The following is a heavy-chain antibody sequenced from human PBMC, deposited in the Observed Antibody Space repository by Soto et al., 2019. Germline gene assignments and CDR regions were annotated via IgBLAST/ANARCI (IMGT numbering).Heavy chain of an antibody. CDR2: IYYSGSA. J-gene: IGHJ4*02. CDR1: GGSITSNAYY. D-gene: IGHD1-26*01. Sequence: QLQLQESGPGLVKPWETLSLTCTVSGGSITSNAYYWGWIRQPPGKGLEWLGYIYYSGSASYNPSLKSRVTMSVDTSKNQFSLKLSSVTAADTAVYYCARRPKRGSYSWCFDYWGQGTLVTVSS. V-gene: IGHV4-39*01. CDR3: ARRPKRGSYSWCFDY.